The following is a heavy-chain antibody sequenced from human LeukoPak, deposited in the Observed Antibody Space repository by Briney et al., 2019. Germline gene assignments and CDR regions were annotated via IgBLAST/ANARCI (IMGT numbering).Heavy chain of an antibody. V-gene: IGHV4-59*01. CDR2: IYHSGST. D-gene: IGHD5-24*01. Sequence: PSETLSLACTVSGGSFTSYYWSWVRQPPGKGLEWIGYIYHSGSTNYNPSLKSRVAISVDTSKNQFSLKLSSVTAADTAVHYCARDNGYNYYWGQGTLVTVSS. CDR1: GGSFTSYY. J-gene: IGHJ4*02. CDR3: ARDNGYNYY.